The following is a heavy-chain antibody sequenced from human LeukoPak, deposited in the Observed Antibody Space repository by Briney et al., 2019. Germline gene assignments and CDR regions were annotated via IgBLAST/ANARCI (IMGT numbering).Heavy chain of an antibody. Sequence: ASVKVSCKTSGYTFTNYDINWVRQATGQGLEWLGRMSPNNGDTGYAQKFQGRVTMTRDTSTNTAYMELSGLTSEDTAVYYCARNPPRTGDFNSWGQGALVTVSS. CDR1: GYTFTNYD. CDR2: MSPNNGDT. J-gene: IGHJ4*02. V-gene: IGHV1-8*01. CDR3: ARNPPRTGDFNS. D-gene: IGHD7-27*01.